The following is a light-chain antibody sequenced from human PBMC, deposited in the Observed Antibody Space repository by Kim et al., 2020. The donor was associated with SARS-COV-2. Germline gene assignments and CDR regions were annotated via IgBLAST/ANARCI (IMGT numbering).Light chain of an antibody. CDR2: EDN. J-gene: IGLJ2*01. CDR1: SGSIASNY. CDR3: QSYDSSNHVV. Sequence: FMLTQPHYVSESPGKTVTISCTRSSGSIASNYVQWYQQRPGSAPTTVIYEDNQRPSGVPDRFSGSIDSSSNSASLIISGLKTEDGADYYCQSYDSSNHVVFGGGTQLTVL. V-gene: IGLV6-57*04.